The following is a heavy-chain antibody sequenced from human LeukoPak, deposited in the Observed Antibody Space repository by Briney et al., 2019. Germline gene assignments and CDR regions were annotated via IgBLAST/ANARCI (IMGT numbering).Heavy chain of an antibody. D-gene: IGHD7-27*01. CDR3: SSFGNWGRAAFDI. CDR1: GVSFSTNY. Sequence: SETLSLTCAVSGVSFSTNYWNWIRQPPGKELEWIGYIYYNGNTNYNPSIKSRVTISIDTSKNQFSLKLTSVTAADTAVYYCSSFGNWGRAAFDIWGQGTMISVSS. CDR2: IYYNGNT. V-gene: IGHV4-59*01. J-gene: IGHJ3*02.